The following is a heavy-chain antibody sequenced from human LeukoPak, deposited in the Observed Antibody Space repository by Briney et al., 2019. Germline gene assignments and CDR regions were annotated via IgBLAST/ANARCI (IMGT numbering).Heavy chain of an antibody. V-gene: IGHV3-30-3*01. CDR3: ARDLGLGRGWYGGDY. CDR2: ISNDGSNK. Sequence: QSGGSLRLSCAASGFTFSSYAMHWVRQAPGKGLEWVAIISNDGSNKYYADSVKGRFTLSRENSKYTVYLQMNSLRVEDTAVYYCARDLGLGRGWYGGDYWGQGTLVTVSS. CDR1: GFTFSSYA. D-gene: IGHD6-19*01. J-gene: IGHJ4*02.